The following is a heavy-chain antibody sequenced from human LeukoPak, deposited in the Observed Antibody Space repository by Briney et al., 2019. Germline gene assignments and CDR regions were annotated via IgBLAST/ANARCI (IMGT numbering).Heavy chain of an antibody. CDR2: IYSGGST. Sequence: GGSLRLSCAASGFTVSTNYMSWVRQAPGKGLEWVSVIYSGGSTYYADSVKGRFTISRDNSKNTLYLQMNSLRAEDTAVYYCARAHRVYGTPSWFDPWGQGTLVTVSS. CDR3: ARAHRVYGTPSWFDP. J-gene: IGHJ5*02. V-gene: IGHV3-53*01. CDR1: GFTVSTNY. D-gene: IGHD6-13*01.